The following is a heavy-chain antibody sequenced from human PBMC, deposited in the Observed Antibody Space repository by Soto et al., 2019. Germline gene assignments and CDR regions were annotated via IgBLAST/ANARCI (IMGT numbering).Heavy chain of an antibody. CDR3: ARGWDYYDSSGYPFDP. CDR2: IYYSGST. J-gene: IGHJ5*02. Sequence: SETLSLTCTVSGGSISSYYWSWIRQPPGMGLEWIGYIYYSGSTNYNPSLKSRVTISVDTSKNQFSLKLSSVTAADTAVYYCARGWDYYDSSGYPFDPWGQGTLVTVSS. CDR1: GGSISSYY. V-gene: IGHV4-59*01. D-gene: IGHD3-22*01.